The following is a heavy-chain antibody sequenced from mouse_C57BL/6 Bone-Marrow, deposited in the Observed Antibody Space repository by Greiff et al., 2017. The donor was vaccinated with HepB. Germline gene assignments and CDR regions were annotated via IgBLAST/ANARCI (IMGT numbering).Heavy chain of an antibody. J-gene: IGHJ1*03. V-gene: IGHV1-81*01. Sequence: VKLQESGAELARPGASVKLSCKASGYTFTSDGISWVKQRTGQGLEWIGEIYPRSGNTYYNEKFKGKATLTADKSSSTAYMELRSLTSEDSAVYFCARAITTVVARGYFDVWAQGPRSPSPQ. CDR3: ARAITTVVARGYFDV. CDR1: GYTFTSDG. CDR2: IYPRSGNT. D-gene: IGHD1-1*01.